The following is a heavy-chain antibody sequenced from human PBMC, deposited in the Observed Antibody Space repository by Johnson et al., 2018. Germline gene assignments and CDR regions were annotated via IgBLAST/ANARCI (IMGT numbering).Heavy chain of an antibody. Sequence: VQLVQSGGGLVQPGGSLRLSCAASGFTFSSYWMHWVRQAPGKGLVWVSRINSDGSSTSYADSVKGRFTISRDNAKNSLYLQMNSLRAEDTAVYYCARDPSYSPNYYGSGSYRGDYYYYGMDVWGQGTTVTVSS. CDR2: INSDGSST. V-gene: IGHV3-74*01. CDR1: GFTFSSYW. D-gene: IGHD3-10*01. J-gene: IGHJ6*02. CDR3: ARDPSYSPNYYGSGSYRGDYYYYGMDV.